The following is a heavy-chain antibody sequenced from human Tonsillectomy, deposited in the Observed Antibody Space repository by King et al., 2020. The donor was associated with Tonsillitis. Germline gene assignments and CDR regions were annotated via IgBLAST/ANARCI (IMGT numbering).Heavy chain of an antibody. CDR2: INPNSGGT. D-gene: IGHD3-22*01. CDR3: ARDQATVDYYDSSGYSSFDY. CDR1: GYTFTDYY. Sequence: VQLVESGAEVKKPGASVKVSCKASGYTFTDYYMHWVRQAPGQGLDWMGWINPNSGGTKYAQKFQGRVTVTRDTSIRTAYMELSRLRSDETAVYYCARDQATVDYYDSSGYSSFDYWGQGTLVTVSS. V-gene: IGHV1-2*02. J-gene: IGHJ4*02.